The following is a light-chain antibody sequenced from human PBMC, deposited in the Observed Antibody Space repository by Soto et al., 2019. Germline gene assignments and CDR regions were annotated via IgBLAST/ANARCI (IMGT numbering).Light chain of an antibody. CDR2: GAS. V-gene: IGKV3-20*01. CDR3: QQYGSSPTWT. Sequence: EIVLTQSPDTLSLSPGERAILSCRASQSVSSYLVWYQQKPGQAPRLVIYGASTRATGIPDRFSGSGSGTDFTLTISRLEPEDSAVYYCQQYGSSPTWTFGQGTKVDIK. J-gene: IGKJ1*01. CDR1: QSVSSY.